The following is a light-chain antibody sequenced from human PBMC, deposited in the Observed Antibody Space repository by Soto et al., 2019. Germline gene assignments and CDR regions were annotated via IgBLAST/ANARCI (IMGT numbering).Light chain of an antibody. CDR2: EVS. CDR3: SSYTSSSPS. CDR1: SSDVGGYNY. V-gene: IGLV2-14*01. J-gene: IGLJ3*02. Sequence: QSVLTQPASVSGSPGQSITISCTGTSSDVGGYNYVSWYQQHPGKAPKLMIYEVSNRPSGVSNRFSGSKSGNTASLTISGLQAEDEADYYCSSYTSSSPSFGGGTQLTVL.